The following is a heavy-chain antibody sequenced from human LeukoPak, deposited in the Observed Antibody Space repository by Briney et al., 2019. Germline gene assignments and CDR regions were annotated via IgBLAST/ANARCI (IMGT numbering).Heavy chain of an antibody. CDR1: GFTFSSYA. V-gene: IGHV3-48*01. Sequence: PGGSLRLSCAASGFTFSSYAMSWVRQAPGEGLEWVSYISSSSSTIYYADSVKGRFTISRDNAKNSLYLQMNSLRAEDTAVYYCARATYNWNYYFDYWGQGTLVTVSP. CDR3: ARATYNWNYYFDY. J-gene: IGHJ4*02. CDR2: ISSSSSTI. D-gene: IGHD1-7*01.